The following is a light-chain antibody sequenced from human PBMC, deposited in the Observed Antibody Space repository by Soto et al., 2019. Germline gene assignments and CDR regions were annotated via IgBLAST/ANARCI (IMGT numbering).Light chain of an antibody. CDR1: ISDFVVYNY. CDR3: SSHTTSSALQV. V-gene: IGLV2-14*01. J-gene: IGLJ1*01. Sequence: QSALTQPASVSGSPGQSITISCTGTISDFVVYNYVSWYQQHPGKAPKLMIYLVSNRPSGVSKRFSGSKSGNTASLTISGLQAEDEADYYCSSHTTSSALQVVGSGSKFTVL. CDR2: LVS.